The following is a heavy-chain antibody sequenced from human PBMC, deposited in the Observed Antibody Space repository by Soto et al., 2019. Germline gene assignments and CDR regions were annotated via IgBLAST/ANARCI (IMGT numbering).Heavy chain of an antibody. V-gene: IGHV3-23*01. CDR1: GFNFKKFA. CDR3: AKADGEQWLLPHLDK. D-gene: IGHD6-19*01. J-gene: IGHJ4*02. Sequence: EVQLLESGGGVVQPGGSLRLSCVASGFNFKKFAMSWVRQAPGEGLEWVSGISCCGGSTSYADSVKGRFSIARVDSTNTLSLQMNNLRVEDTAQYYCAKADGEQWLLPHLDKWGQGTLVTVS. CDR2: ISCCGGST.